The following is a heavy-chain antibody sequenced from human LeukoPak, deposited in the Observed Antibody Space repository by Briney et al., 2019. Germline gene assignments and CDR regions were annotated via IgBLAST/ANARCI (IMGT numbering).Heavy chain of an antibody. CDR2: VWYDGNRK. CDR3: VSMVRGIGY. Sequence: GGSLRLSCAASGFTFSTYSMHWVRQAPGKGLEWVTLVWYDGNRKYYADSVKGRFTISRDNSKNSVYLQLNSLRPEDTAMYYCVSMVRGIGYWGQGTLVTVSS. D-gene: IGHD3-10*01. CDR1: GFTFSTYS. V-gene: IGHV3-30*04. J-gene: IGHJ4*02.